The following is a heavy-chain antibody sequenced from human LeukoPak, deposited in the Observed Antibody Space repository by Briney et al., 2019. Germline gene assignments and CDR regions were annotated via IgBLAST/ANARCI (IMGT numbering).Heavy chain of an antibody. CDR3: ARVDGWAYSGYDAFAFLRAP. CDR1: GGSISSYY. Sequence: NSSETLSLTCTVSGGSISSYYWSWIRQPAGKGLEWIGRIYTSGSTNYNPSLRSRVIVSVDTSKDQFSLKLSSVTAADTAVYYCARVDGWAYSGYDAFAFLRAPWGQGTLVTVSS. V-gene: IGHV4-4*07. CDR2: IYTSGST. D-gene: IGHD5-12*01. J-gene: IGHJ5*02.